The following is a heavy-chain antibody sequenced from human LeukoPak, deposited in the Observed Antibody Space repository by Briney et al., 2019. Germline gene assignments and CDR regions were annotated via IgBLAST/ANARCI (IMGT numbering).Heavy chain of an antibody. D-gene: IGHD5-18*01. CDR3: AKGIQVWPRGIDY. CDR2: ISGSGSST. CDR1: GFTFSSYG. V-gene: IGHV3-23*01. J-gene: IGHJ4*02. Sequence: GGSLRLSCAASGFTFSSYGMSWVRQAPGKGLEWVSAISGSGSSTYYADSVKGRFTISRDNSKNTLYLQMNSLRAEDTAVYYCAKGIQVWPRGIDYWGQGTLVTVSS.